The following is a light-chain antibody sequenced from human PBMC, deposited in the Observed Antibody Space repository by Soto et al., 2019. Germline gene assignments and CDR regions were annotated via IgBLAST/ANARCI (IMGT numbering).Light chain of an antibody. Sequence: EIVLAQSPGTLSLSPGEVATLSCRASQRVSSSYLAWYQQKPGQAPRLLIYRASSRATGIPDRFSGSGSGTDFTLTISRLEPEDFAVYYCQHYGSPPPTFGQGTTVDIK. CDR2: RAS. CDR3: QHYGSPPPT. V-gene: IGKV3-20*01. J-gene: IGKJ1*01. CDR1: QRVSSSY.